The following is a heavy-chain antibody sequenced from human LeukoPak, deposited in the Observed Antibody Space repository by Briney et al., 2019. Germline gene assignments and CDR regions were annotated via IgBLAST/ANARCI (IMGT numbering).Heavy chain of an antibody. CDR2: ISASGGTT. V-gene: IGHV3-23*01. CDR3: ARASRLRYADY. D-gene: IGHD4-17*01. J-gene: IGHJ4*02. Sequence: PGGSLRLSCAASGFTFSSYAMSWVRQAPGKGLEWVSGISASGGTTYYADSVKDRFTISRDNSKNTLYLQMNSLRAEDTVVYYCARASRLRYADYWGQGTLVTVSS. CDR1: GFTFSSYA.